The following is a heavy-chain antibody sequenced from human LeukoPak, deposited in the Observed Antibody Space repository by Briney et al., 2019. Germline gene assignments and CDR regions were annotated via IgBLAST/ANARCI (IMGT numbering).Heavy chain of an antibody. CDR2: MNPQSGNT. V-gene: IGHV1-8*03. J-gene: IGHJ6*03. CDR3: ARGPNYSNFGSAYYYYMDV. Sequence: ASVTVSFTSSAYMFTNYDINWVRQATGQGLEWMGWMNPQSGNTGYAQKFRGRVTITRDTSITTAYMELSSLRSEDTAVYYCARGPNYSNFGSAYYYYMDVWGKGTTVTVSS. D-gene: IGHD4-11*01. CDR1: AYMFTNYD.